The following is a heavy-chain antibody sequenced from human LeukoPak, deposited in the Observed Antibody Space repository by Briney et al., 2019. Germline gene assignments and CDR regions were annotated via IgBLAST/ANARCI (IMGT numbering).Heavy chain of an antibody. D-gene: IGHD3-3*01. J-gene: IGHJ3*02. Sequence: ASVKVSCKASGYTFTSYGISWVRQAPGQGLEWMGWISAYNGNTNYAQKLQGRVTMTTDTSTSTAYMELRSLRSDDTAVYYCARDFPDYDFWSGYPSDDAFDIWGQGTMVTVSS. V-gene: IGHV1-18*01. CDR3: ARDFPDYDFWSGYPSDDAFDI. CDR1: GYTFTSYG. CDR2: ISAYNGNT.